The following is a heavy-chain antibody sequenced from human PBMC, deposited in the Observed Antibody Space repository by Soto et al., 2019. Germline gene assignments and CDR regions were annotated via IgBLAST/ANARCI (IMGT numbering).Heavy chain of an antibody. CDR1: GYTFTSYG. J-gene: IGHJ6*02. D-gene: IGHD2-2*03. Sequence: ASVKVSCKASGYTFTSYGISWVRQAPGQGLEWMGWISAYNGNTNYAQKLQGRVTMTTDTSTSTAYMELRSPRSDDTAVYYCAREVRGWIDYYGMDVWGQGTTVTVSS. CDR3: AREVRGWIDYYGMDV. CDR2: ISAYNGNT. V-gene: IGHV1-18*04.